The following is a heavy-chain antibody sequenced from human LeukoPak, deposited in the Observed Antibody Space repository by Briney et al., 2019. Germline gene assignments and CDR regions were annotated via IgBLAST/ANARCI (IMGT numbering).Heavy chain of an antibody. J-gene: IGHJ4*02. D-gene: IGHD1-26*01. Sequence: PSETLSLTCAVYGGYFSGYYWSWIRQPPGKGLEWIGEINHSGSTNYNPSLKSRVTISVDTSKNQFSLKLSSVTAADTAVYYCARGDVGATPARPIDYWGQGTLVTVSS. V-gene: IGHV4-34*01. CDR3: ARGDVGATPARPIDY. CDR2: INHSGST. CDR1: GGYFSGYY.